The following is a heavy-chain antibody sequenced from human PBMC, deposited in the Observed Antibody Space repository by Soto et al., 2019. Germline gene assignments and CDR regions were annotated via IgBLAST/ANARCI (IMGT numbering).Heavy chain of an antibody. D-gene: IGHD2-21*02. CDR3: ARTSWRGWGRRLVDS. Sequence: PSETLSLTCTVSGGSITSGDNYWSWIRQPPGKGLEWIGYIYYSGHTYYNPSLKSRLTISVDTSKNHFSLRLRSVTAAATAVYYCARTSWRGWGRRLVDSWGQGALVTVSS. J-gene: IGHJ4*02. V-gene: IGHV4-30-4*01. CDR2: IYYSGHT. CDR1: GGSITSGDNY.